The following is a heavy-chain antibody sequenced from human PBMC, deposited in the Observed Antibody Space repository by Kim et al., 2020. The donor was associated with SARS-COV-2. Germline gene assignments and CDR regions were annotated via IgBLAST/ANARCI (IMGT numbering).Heavy chain of an antibody. CDR3: ARDSVLLWFGEPGGVDS. Sequence: GGSLRLSCAASGFTFSSYGMSWVRQAPGKGLEWVANIKQDGSEKYYVDSVKGRFTISRDNSKNSLYLQMNSLRAEDTAVYYCARDSVLLWFGEPGGVDSWGQGTLVTVSS. D-gene: IGHD3-10*01. J-gene: IGHJ4*02. V-gene: IGHV3-7*01. CDR1: GFTFSSYG. CDR2: IKQDGSEK.